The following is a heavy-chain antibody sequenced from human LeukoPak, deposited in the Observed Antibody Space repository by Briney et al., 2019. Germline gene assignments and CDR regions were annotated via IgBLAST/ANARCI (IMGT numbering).Heavy chain of an antibody. CDR1: GFTFSSYA. D-gene: IGHD3-10*01. CDR2: ISGSGGST. Sequence: GGSLRLSCAASGFTFSSYAMSWVRQAPGKGLEWVSAISGSGGSTYYADSVKGRFTISRDNSKNTLYLQMNSLRAEDTAVYYCAKDQEWFGELCYFDPWGQGTLVTVSS. CDR3: AKDQEWFGELCYFDP. V-gene: IGHV3-23*01. J-gene: IGHJ5*02.